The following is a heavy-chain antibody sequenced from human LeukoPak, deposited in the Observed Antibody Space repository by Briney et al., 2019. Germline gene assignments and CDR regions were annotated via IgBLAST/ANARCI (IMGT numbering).Heavy chain of an antibody. V-gene: IGHV4-59*01. CDR1: GGSISSYY. J-gene: IGHJ3*02. CDR2: IYYSGTT. Sequence: PSETLSLTCTVSGGSISSYYWSWIRQPPGKGLEWVGYIYYSGTTNYNPSLESRVTISVDTSKNQFSLRLSSVTAADTAVYYCARDSLDGSDIWGQGTMVTVSS. CDR3: ARDSLDGSDI.